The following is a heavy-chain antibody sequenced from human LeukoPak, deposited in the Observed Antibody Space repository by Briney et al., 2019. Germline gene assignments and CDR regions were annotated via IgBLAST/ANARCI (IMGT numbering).Heavy chain of an antibody. V-gene: IGHV3-9*01. Sequence: GRSLRLSCAASGFTFDDYAMHWVRQAPGKGLEWVSGISWNSGSIGYADSVKGRFTISRDNAKNSLYLQMNSLRAEDTALYYCAKGLSSGHLFDYWGQGTLVTVSS. D-gene: IGHD6-19*01. CDR3: AKGLSSGHLFDY. CDR1: GFTFDDYA. CDR2: ISWNSGSI. J-gene: IGHJ4*02.